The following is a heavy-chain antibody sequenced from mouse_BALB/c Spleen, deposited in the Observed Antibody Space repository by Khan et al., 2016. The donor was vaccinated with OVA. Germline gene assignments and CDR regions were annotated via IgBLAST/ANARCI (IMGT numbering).Heavy chain of an antibody. Sequence: EVQLQESGGDLVKPGGSLKLSCAASGFTFSTYGMSWVRQTPDKRLEWVATVSTGGSYTYYPDSVKGRFTISRDTAKNTLYLQMSGLKSADPAMFYSTRLADYYDSEGCAYWGQGNMVTVSA. V-gene: IGHV5-6*01. CDR3: TRLADYYDSEGCAY. CDR1: GFTFSTYG. J-gene: IGHJ3*01. CDR2: VSTGGSYT. D-gene: IGHD1-1*01.